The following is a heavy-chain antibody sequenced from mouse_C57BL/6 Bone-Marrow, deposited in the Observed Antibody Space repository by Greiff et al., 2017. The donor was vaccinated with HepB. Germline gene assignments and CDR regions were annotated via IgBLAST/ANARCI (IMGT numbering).Heavy chain of an antibody. J-gene: IGHJ4*01. CDR1: GFSFTSYG. D-gene: IGHD2-3*01. V-gene: IGHV2-5*01. CDR2: IWRGGST. Sequence: VQLQQSGPGLVQPSQSLSITCPVSGFSFTSYGVHWVRQSPGKGLEWLGVIWRGGSTDYNAAFMSRLSITKDNSKSQVFFKMNSLQADDTAIYYCAADGYSYYAMDYWGQGTSVTVSS. CDR3: AADGYSYYAMDY.